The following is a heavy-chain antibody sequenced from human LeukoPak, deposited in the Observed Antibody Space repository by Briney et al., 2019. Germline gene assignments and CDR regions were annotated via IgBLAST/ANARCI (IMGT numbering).Heavy chain of an antibody. CDR3: ARGGGWFGELRGYFQH. D-gene: IGHD3-10*01. V-gene: IGHV4-34*01. CDR1: GGSFSGYY. J-gene: IGHJ1*01. Sequence: SETLSLTCAVYGGSFSGYYWSWIRQPPGKGLEWIGEINHSGSTNYNPSLKSRVTISVDTSKNQFSLKLSSVTAADTAVYYCARGGGWFGELRGYFQHWGRGTLVTVSS. CDR2: INHSGST.